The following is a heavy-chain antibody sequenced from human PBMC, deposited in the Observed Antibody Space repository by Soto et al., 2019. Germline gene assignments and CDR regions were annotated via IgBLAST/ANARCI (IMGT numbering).Heavy chain of an antibody. Sequence: SVKVSCKASGGTFSSYAISWVRQAPGQGLEWMGGIIPIFGTANYAQKFQGRVTITADESTSTAYLQWSSLKASDTAMYYCARPREAGKYYYGVDVWGQGTTVTVSS. V-gene: IGHV1-69*13. CDR1: GGTFSSYA. J-gene: IGHJ6*02. CDR2: IIPIFGTA. D-gene: IGHD6-19*01. CDR3: ARPREAGKYYYGVDV.